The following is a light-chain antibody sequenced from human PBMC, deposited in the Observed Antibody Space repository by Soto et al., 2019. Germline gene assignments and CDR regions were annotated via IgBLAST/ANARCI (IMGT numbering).Light chain of an antibody. V-gene: IGKV1-5*01. J-gene: IGKJ1*01. CDR1: QRMSGF. Sequence: DIQMTQSPSTLSASVGDRVTITCRASQRMSGFLAWYQQKPGKAPQLLISDASSLESGVPSRFSGGGSGTAFTLTISSLQPEDFAVYFCQQYAGSPRTFGQGTKVEIK. CDR2: DAS. CDR3: QQYAGSPRT.